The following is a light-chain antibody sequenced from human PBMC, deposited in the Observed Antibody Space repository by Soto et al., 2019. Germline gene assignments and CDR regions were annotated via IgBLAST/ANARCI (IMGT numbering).Light chain of an antibody. J-gene: IGLJ1*01. CDR3: SAWDGSLNGYV. CDR1: NSNIGSNT. CDR2: GYN. V-gene: IGLV1-44*01. Sequence: QSALTQPPSASGTPWQRVTISCSGSNSNIGSNTVNWYQQVPGTAPKLLIYGYNQRPLGVPDRFSGSWSGTSASLAISGLQSEDEADYYCSAWDGSLNGYVFGTGTKVTVL.